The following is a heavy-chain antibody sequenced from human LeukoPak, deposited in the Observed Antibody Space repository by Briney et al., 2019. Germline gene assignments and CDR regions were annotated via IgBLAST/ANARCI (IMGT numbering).Heavy chain of an antibody. CDR1: GDSVSSNSAD. CDR2: TYYRSKRYN. J-gene: IGHJ6*02. Sequence: SQTLSLTCALSGDSVSSNSADWNWIRHSPSRGLEWLGRTYYRSKRYNDYAVSVKSRITINPDTSKNQFSLQLNSVTPEDTAVYYCARTGRLPYYYYGMGVWGQGTTVTVSS. CDR3: ARTGRLPYYYYGMGV. D-gene: IGHD1-14*01. V-gene: IGHV6-1*01.